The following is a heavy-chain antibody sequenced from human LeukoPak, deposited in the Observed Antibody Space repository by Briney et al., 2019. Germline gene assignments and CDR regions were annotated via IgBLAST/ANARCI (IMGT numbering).Heavy chain of an antibody. J-gene: IGHJ6*03. V-gene: IGHV3-9*01. D-gene: IGHD6-13*01. CDR1: GFTFDDYA. CDR2: ISWNSGSI. Sequence: GGSLRLSCAASGFTFDDYAMHWVRQAPGKGLEWVSGISWNSGSIGYADSVKGRFTISRDNAKNSLYLQMNSLRAEDTALYYCAKDAIAAAGTSNYYYMDVWGKGTTVTVSS. CDR3: AKDAIAAAGTSNYYYMDV.